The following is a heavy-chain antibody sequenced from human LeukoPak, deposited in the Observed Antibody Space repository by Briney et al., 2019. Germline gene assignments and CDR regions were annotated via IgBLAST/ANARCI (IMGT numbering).Heavy chain of an antibody. J-gene: IGHJ4*02. V-gene: IGHV3-30*02. CDR2: IWYDGTNK. D-gene: IGHD6-19*01. CDR1: GFTFSSWG. CDR3: AKDEIGAVAGLIDY. Sequence: GGSLRLSCAASGFTFSSWGMHWVPQAPGKGLEWVAVIWYDGTNKYYADSVKGRFTISRDNSKNTLYLQMNSLRAEDTAVYYCAKDEIGAVAGLIDYWGQGTLVTVSS.